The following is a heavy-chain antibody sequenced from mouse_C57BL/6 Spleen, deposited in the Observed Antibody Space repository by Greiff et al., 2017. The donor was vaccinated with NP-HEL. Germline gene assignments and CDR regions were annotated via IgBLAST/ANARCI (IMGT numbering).Heavy chain of an antibody. D-gene: IGHD2-4*01. CDR3: ARYNDYDDYFDY. CDR1: GFTFTDYY. J-gene: IGHJ2*01. V-gene: IGHV7-3*01. Sequence: EVQLVESGGGLVQPGGSLSLSCAASGFTFTDYYMSWVRQPPGKALEWLGFIRNKANGYTTEYSASVKGRFTISRDNSQSILYLQMNALRAEDSATYYCARYNDYDDYFDYWGQGTTLTVSS. CDR2: IRNKANGYTT.